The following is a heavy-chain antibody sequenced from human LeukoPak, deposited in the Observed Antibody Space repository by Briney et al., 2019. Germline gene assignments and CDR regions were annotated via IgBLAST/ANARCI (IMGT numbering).Heavy chain of an antibody. CDR2: INWNGGST. J-gene: IGHJ6*03. Sequence: PGGSLRLSCAASGFPFDDYGMTWVRQAPGKGLEWVSGINWNGGSTGYADSVKGRFTISRDNAKNSLYLQMNSLRAEDTAVYYCAMFRSSSWYASGGNYMDVWGKGTTVTISS. CDR1: GFPFDDYG. CDR3: AMFRSSSWYASGGNYMDV. V-gene: IGHV3-20*04. D-gene: IGHD6-13*01.